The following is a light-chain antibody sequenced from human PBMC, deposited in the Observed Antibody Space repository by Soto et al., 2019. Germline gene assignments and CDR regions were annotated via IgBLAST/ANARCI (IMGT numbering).Light chain of an antibody. V-gene: IGKV3-11*01. CDR2: DAS. Sequence: EIVLTQSPATLSLSPGERVTLVCRASQNVNSYLAWYQQKPGQAPRLLIYDASNRATGIPARFSGSGSGTDYTLTISSLEPEDFAVYYCRQRSNWPITFGQGTRLEIK. J-gene: IGKJ5*01. CDR1: QNVNSY. CDR3: RQRSNWPIT.